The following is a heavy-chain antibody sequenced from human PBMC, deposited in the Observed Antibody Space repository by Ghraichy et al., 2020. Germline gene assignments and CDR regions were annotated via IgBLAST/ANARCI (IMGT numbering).Heavy chain of an antibody. V-gene: IGHV4-61*03. J-gene: IGHJ4*02. CDR3: AAYGGYYFDY. Sequence: SETLSLTCTVSGGSVSSGSYYWSWIRQSPGKGLEWIGYSYYSGSTNYNPSLKSRVTISVDTSKNHFSLRLSSVTAADTAVYYCAAYGGYYFDYWGQGTLVTVSA. CDR1: GGSVSSGSYY. D-gene: IGHD3-16*01. CDR2: SYYSGST.